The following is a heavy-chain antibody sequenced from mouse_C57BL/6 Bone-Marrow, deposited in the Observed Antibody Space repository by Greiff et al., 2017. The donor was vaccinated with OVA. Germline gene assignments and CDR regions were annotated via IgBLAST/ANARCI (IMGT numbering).Heavy chain of an antibody. D-gene: IGHD1-1*01. CDR2: ISNLAYSI. J-gene: IGHJ4*01. CDR1: GFTFSDYG. V-gene: IGHV5-15*04. CDR3: ARQGYGSALYAMDY. Sequence: EVKLEESGGGLVQPGGSLKLSCAASGFTFSDYGMAWVRQAPRKGPEWVAFISNLAYSIYYADTVTGRFTIARENAKNTLYLEMSRLRSEDTAMYYCARQGYGSALYAMDYWGQGTSVTVSS.